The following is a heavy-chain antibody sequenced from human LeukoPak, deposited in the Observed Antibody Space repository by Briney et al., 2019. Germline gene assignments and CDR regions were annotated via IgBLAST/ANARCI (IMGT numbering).Heavy chain of an antibody. CDR3: ARRGYYYDSSGYSAGYYFDY. CDR2: IYLGDSDT. D-gene: IGHD3-22*01. V-gene: IGHV5-51*01. Sequence: GESLKISCKCSGYSFTSYWIGWVRQMPGKGVEWMGIIYLGDSDTRYSPSFQGQVTIAADKSISTAYLQWSSLKASDTAMYYCARRGYYYDSSGYSAGYYFDYWGQGTLVTVSS. J-gene: IGHJ4*02. CDR1: GYSFTSYW.